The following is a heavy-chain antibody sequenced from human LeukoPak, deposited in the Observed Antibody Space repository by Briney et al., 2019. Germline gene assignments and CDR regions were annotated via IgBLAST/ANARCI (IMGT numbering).Heavy chain of an antibody. J-gene: IGHJ3*02. CDR1: GFSFSNYD. Sequence: GGSLRLSRAASGFSFSNYDMNWVRQAPGRGLEWISGITGGGVATYYADSVKGRFTIPRDNSKNTLCLQMNSLRAEDTATYYCARGSVVNASDIWGQGTMVTVSS. V-gene: IGHV3-23*01. CDR3: ARGSVVNASDI. D-gene: IGHD3-3*01. CDR2: ITGGGVAT.